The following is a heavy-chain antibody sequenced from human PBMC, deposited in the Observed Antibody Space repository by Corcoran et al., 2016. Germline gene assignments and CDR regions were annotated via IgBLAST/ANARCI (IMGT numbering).Heavy chain of an antibody. CDR3: AGAFGGNGGSDY. D-gene: IGHD2-15*01. Sequence: QLQLQESGPGLVKPSETLSLTCTVSGGSISSSSYYWGWIRQPPGKGLEWIGSIYYSGSTYYNPSLKSRVTISVDTSKDQFSLKLSSVTAADTAVYYCAGAFGGNGGSDYWGQGTLVTVSS. V-gene: IGHV4-39*07. CDR2: IYYSGST. J-gene: IGHJ4*02. CDR1: GGSISSSSYY.